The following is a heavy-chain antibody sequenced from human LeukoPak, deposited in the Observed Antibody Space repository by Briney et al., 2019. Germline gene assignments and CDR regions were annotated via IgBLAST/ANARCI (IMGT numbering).Heavy chain of an antibody. J-gene: IGHJ4*02. CDR3: ARASPAATKWGFDY. V-gene: IGHV3-30*04. CDR1: AFTFSTYA. Sequence: GGSLRLSCAASAFTFSTYAMHWVRQAPGKGLEWVAVISYDGSNKYYADSVKGRFTISRDNSKNTLYLEMDSLRVEDTAVYYCARASPAATKWGFDYWGQGTLVTVSS. CDR2: ISYDGSNK. D-gene: IGHD2-2*01.